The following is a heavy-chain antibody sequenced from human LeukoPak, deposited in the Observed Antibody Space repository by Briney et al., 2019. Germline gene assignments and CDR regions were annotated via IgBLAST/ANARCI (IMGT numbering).Heavy chain of an antibody. CDR2: IYPGGTT. CDR3: ARDIAGSGTYYSDY. CDR1: GFTVSSNY. D-gene: IGHD3-10*01. J-gene: IGHJ4*02. V-gene: IGHV3-53*01. Sequence: GGSLRLSRAASGFTVSSNYMSWVRQAPGKGLEWVSIIYPGGTTHYADSVKGRFTISRDNSKNTLYLQMNSLRAEDTAVYYCARDIAGSGTYYSDYWGQGTLVTVSS.